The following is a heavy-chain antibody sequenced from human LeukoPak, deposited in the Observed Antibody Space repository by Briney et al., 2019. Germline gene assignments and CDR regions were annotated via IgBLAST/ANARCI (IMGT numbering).Heavy chain of an antibody. CDR2: IYYSGTT. D-gene: IGHD5-12*01. V-gene: IGHV4-31*03. CDR3: ARAHGSGGDYFDY. CDR1: GGSISSGAYF. Sequence: SQTLSLTCTVSGGSISSGAYFWSWIRQHPGKGLEWIGFIYYSGTTYYNPSPKSRLTLSKDTSKNHFSLTLSSVTAADTAVYYCARAHGSGGDYFDYWGQGTLVTVSS. J-gene: IGHJ4*02.